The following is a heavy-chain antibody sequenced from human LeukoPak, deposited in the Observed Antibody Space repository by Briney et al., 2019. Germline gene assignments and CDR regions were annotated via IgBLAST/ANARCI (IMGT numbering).Heavy chain of an antibody. V-gene: IGHV5-51*01. CDR3: ARLGITGTTLYYFDY. J-gene: IGHJ4*02. Sequence: GESLKISCKGSGYSFTSYWIGWVRQMPGKGLEWMGIIYPGDSDTRYSPSFQGQVTISADKSISTAYLQWSSLKASDTAICHCARLGITGTTLYYFDYWGQGTLVTVSS. CDR2: IYPGDSDT. CDR1: GYSFTSYW. D-gene: IGHD1-20*01.